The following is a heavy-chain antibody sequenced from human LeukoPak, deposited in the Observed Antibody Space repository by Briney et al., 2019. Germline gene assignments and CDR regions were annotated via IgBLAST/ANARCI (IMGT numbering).Heavy chain of an antibody. CDR2: INPNSGGT. D-gene: IGHD4-23*01. J-gene: IGHJ3*02. Sequence: ASVKVSCKASGYTFTGYYMHWVRQAPGQGLEWMGWINPNSGGTNYAQKFQGWVTMTRDTSISTAYMELSRLRSDDTAVYYCARDHGGNGGAFDIWGQGTMVTVSS. V-gene: IGHV1-2*04. CDR1: GYTFTGYY. CDR3: ARDHGGNGGAFDI.